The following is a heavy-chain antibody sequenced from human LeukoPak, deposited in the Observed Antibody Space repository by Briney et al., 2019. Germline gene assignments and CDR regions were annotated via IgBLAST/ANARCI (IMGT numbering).Heavy chain of an antibody. CDR1: GYSFTDYF. D-gene: IGHD3-22*01. V-gene: IGHV1-18*03. CDR2: ISAYNGNT. CDR3: ARGYYYDSSGYYKDFDY. J-gene: IGHJ4*02. Sequence: ASVKVSCKASGYSFTDYFIHWVRQAPGQGLEWMGWISAYNGNTNYAQKLQGRVTMTTDTSASTAYMELSSLRSEDMAVYYCARGYYYDSSGYYKDFDYWGQGTLVTVSS.